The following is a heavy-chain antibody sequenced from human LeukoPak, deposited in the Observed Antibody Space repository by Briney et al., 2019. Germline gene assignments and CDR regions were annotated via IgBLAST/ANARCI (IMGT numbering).Heavy chain of an antibody. J-gene: IGHJ6*03. CDR3: ASVWGNWRYYYYYYMDV. Sequence: PSETLSLTCTVSGASISSSSYYWGWIRQPPGKGLEWIGIIYYSGSTYYNPSLKSRVTISVDTSKNQFSLKLSSVTAADTAVYYCASVWGNWRYYYYYYMDVWGKGTTVTVSS. CDR1: GASISSSSYY. D-gene: IGHD3-3*01. V-gene: IGHV4-39*01. CDR2: IYYSGST.